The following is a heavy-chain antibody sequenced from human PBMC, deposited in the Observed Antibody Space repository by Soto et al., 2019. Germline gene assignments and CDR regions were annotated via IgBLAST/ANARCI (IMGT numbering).Heavy chain of an antibody. Sequence: QVLLLQSGSEVKKAGSSVKVSCKASGDAFTSYAIHWVRQAPGQGLEYMGRSIHSYDRTKYAQKFQGRLTLTADMYTSTVYMELSSLRSEDTAVYYCARDPTNDYGADTFDYWGQGTKVIVSS. V-gene: IGHV1-69*06. J-gene: IGHJ4*02. CDR1: GDAFTSYA. D-gene: IGHD4-17*01. CDR2: SIHSYDRT. CDR3: ARDPTNDYGADTFDY.